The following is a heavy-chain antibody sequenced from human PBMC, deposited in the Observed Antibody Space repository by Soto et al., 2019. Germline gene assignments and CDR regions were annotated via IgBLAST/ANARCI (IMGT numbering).Heavy chain of an antibody. Sequence: GGSLRLSCAASGFTFSSYAMSWVRQAPGKGLEWVSAISGSGGSTYYADSVKGRFTISRDNSKNTLYLQMNSLRAEDTAVYYCAPADNSNYLSWFDPWGQGTLVTISS. CDR1: GFTFSSYA. CDR3: APADNSNYLSWFDP. V-gene: IGHV3-23*01. J-gene: IGHJ5*02. CDR2: ISGSGGST. D-gene: IGHD4-4*01.